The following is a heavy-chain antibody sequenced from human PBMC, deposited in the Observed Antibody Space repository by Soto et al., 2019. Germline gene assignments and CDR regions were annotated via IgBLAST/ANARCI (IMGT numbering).Heavy chain of an antibody. Sequence: RSLTCTVSDGSISSSTHYWGWIRQPPGKGLEWIGSVYYSGSTNFNPSLKSRVTISVDTSKKQFSLKVNSVTAADTAVYYCARARVEVPAHPRLDAFDIWRQGTMVTVSS. CDR1: DGSISSSTHY. V-gene: IGHV4-39*01. CDR2: VYYSGST. J-gene: IGHJ3*02. D-gene: IGHD3-3*01. CDR3: ARARVEVPAHPRLDAFDI.